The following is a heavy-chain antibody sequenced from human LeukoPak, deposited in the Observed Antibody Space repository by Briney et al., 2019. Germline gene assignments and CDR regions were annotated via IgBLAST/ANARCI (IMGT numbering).Heavy chain of an antibody. CDR2: IRYDGSNK. CDR3: AKGVGYDILTGRPHAFDI. J-gene: IGHJ3*02. V-gene: IGHV3-30*02. Sequence: GGSLRLSCAASGFTFSSYGMHWVRQAPGKGLEWVAFIRYDGSNKYYADSVKGRFTISRDNSKNTLYLQMNSLRAEDTAVYYCAKGVGYDILTGRPHAFDIWGQGTMVTVSS. CDR1: GFTFSSYG. D-gene: IGHD3-9*01.